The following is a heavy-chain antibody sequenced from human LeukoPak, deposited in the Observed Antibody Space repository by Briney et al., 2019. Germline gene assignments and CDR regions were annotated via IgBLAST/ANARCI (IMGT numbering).Heavy chain of an antibody. V-gene: IGHV3-21*01. D-gene: IGHD6-19*01. CDR2: ISSSSSYI. CDR3: AREISYSSGNY. CDR1: GFTFSSYS. Sequence: GGSLRLSCAASGFTFSSYSMNWVRQAPGKGLEWVSSISSSSSYIYYGDSVKGRFTISRDNAKNSLYLQMNSLSAEDTAVYYCAREISYSSGNYWGQGTLVTVSS. J-gene: IGHJ4*02.